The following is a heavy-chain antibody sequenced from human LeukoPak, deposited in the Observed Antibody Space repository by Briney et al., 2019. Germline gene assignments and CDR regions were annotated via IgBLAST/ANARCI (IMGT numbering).Heavy chain of an antibody. D-gene: IGHD3-9*01. V-gene: IGHV3-21*01. CDR2: ISSSSSYI. J-gene: IGHJ4*02. CDR3: ARGNTYYDILTGYAQTYYFDY. Sequence: NPGGSLRLSCAASGFTFSSYSMNWVRQAPGKGLEWVSSISSSSSYIYYADSVKGRFTISRDNAKNSLYLQMNSLRAGDTAVYYCARGNTYYDILTGYAQTYYFDYWGQGTLVTVSS. CDR1: GFTFSSYS.